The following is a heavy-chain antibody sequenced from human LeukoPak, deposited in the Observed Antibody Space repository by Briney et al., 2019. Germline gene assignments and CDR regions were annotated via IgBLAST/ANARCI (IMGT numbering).Heavy chain of an antibody. D-gene: IGHD6-13*01. CDR1: GFTFSSYA. V-gene: IGHV3-23*01. CDR2: ISGSGDRT. CDR3: AKGGPYSSSWGGKFDH. Sequence: GGSLRLSCAASGFTFSSYAMNWVRQAPGKGLEWVSSISGSGDRTYYADSVNGRFTISRDNSKNTLCLQMNSLRAEDTAIYYCAKGGPYSSSWGGKFDHWGQGTLVTVSS. J-gene: IGHJ4*02.